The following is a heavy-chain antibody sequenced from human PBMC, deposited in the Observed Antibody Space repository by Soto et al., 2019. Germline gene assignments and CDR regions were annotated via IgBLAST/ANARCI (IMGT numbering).Heavy chain of an antibody. J-gene: IGHJ4*02. D-gene: IGHD3-16*02. Sequence: ASVKVSCKTSGYTFSNYAISWVRQAPGQGLEWMGWVSPYNGNANYTEKFQGRVSMTTDTSTTTAYMELTSLTSDDTAIYYCARGIYLIMAAPAYWGQGTLVSVSS. CDR2: VSPYNGNA. CDR1: GYTFSNYA. CDR3: ARGIYLIMAAPAY. V-gene: IGHV1-18*04.